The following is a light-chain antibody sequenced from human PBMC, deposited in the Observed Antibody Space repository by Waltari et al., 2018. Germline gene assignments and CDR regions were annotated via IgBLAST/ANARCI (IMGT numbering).Light chain of an antibody. CDR2: KAN. CDR3: LLYMGSGIWV. Sequence: QTVVIQEPSLSVAPGGTVTHTCALSAGQRSSTSYASWYQQSPGQTPRTLVYKANIRSSGVPDRFSGSVLGNKAVLIITGAQAEDESTYYCLLYMGSGIWVFGGGTKLTVL. V-gene: IGLV8-61*01. CDR1: AGQRSSTSY. J-gene: IGLJ3*02.